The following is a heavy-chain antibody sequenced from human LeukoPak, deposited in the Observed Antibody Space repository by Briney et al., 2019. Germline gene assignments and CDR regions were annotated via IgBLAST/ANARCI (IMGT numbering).Heavy chain of an antibody. Sequence: QPGGSLRLSCAASGFTFSGSAMHWVRQASGKGLEWVGRIRSKANSYATAYAASVKGRFTISRDDSKNTAYLQMNSLKTEDTAVYYCTRYEVEAAARFYGMDVWGQGTTVTVSS. V-gene: IGHV3-73*01. D-gene: IGHD6-13*01. CDR2: IRSKANSYAT. J-gene: IGHJ6*02. CDR1: GFTFSGSA. CDR3: TRYEVEAAARFYGMDV.